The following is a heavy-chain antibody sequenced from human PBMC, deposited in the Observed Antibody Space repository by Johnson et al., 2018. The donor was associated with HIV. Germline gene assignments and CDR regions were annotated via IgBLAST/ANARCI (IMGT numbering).Heavy chain of an antibody. D-gene: IGHD1-14*01. CDR2: INAGGDT. J-gene: IGHJ3*02. Sequence: VQLVESGGGLVQPGGSLRLSCAASGIIVTGNFMSWVRQAPGTGLEWVSVINAGGDTYYADSVKGRFTISRDRSKNTVSLQMNSLRVEDTAVYYCARDDRPDGFDIWGQGTMVTVSS. CDR3: ARDDRPDGFDI. CDR1: GIIVTGNF. V-gene: IGHV3-66*01.